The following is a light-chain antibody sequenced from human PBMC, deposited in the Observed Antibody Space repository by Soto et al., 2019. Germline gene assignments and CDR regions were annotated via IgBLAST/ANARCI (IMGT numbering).Light chain of an antibody. CDR1: QSVSTN. V-gene: IGKV3-15*01. J-gene: IGKJ1*01. CDR3: QQCNNWPRT. CDR2: NAL. Sequence: EIVMTQSPATLSVSPGERATLSCRASQSVSTNLAGYQQKPGQAPRLLIYNALTKATGIPARFSGSGSGTEFTLTISSLQSEDFAFYYCQQCNNWPRTFGQGTKVEIK.